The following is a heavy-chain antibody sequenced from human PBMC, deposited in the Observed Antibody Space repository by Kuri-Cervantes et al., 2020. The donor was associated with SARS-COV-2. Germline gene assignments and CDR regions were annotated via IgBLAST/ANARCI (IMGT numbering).Heavy chain of an antibody. Sequence: SETLSLTCTVSGDSITIYYWSWIRQSPGKGLEWLGYISETGGTNYNPSLKNRVTMSVDRSKNQSSLKMNSVNAADTAVYYCARGTTPVYVSGPLWFHLDLWGQGTLVTVSS. CDR3: ARGTTPVYVSGPLWFHLDL. CDR1: GDSITIYY. D-gene: IGHD3-10*01. V-gene: IGHV4-59*01. J-gene: IGHJ5*02. CDR2: ISETGGT.